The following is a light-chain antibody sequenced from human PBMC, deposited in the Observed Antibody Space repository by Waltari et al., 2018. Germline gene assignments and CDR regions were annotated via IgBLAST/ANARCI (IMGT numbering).Light chain of an antibody. CDR3: SSYTTSWTYV. CDR2: DVT. V-gene: IGLV2-14*03. CDR1: SSDIASYNY. Sequence: QSALTQPASVSGSPGQSITISCAGTSSDIASYNYVSWYQQYPGEAPKLIIYDVTSRPSAVSSRFSGSKSGHTAFLTISGLQAEDEADFFCSSYTTSWTYVFGTGTTVNVL. J-gene: IGLJ1*01.